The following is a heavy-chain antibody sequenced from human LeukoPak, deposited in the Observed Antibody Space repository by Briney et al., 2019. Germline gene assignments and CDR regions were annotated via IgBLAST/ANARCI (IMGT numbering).Heavy chain of an antibody. CDR1: GFTFTSSA. CDR3: ARDSIAARLGY. Sequence: TSVKVSCKASGFTFTSSAMQWVRQARGQRLEWIGWIVVGSGNTNYAQKFQERVTITRDMSTSTAYMELSSLRSDDTAVYYCARDSIAARLGYWGQGTLVTVSS. V-gene: IGHV1-58*02. CDR2: IVVGSGNT. D-gene: IGHD6-6*01. J-gene: IGHJ4*02.